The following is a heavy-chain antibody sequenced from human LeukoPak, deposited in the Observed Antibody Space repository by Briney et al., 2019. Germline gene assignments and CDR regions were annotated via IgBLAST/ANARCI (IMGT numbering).Heavy chain of an antibody. D-gene: IGHD1-14*01. CDR1: GGSISSYY. CDR2: IYYSGST. CDR3: ARHKRATGILYFFDF. Sequence: SETLSLTCTVSGGSISSYYWSWIRQPPGKGLEWIGYIYYSGSTNYNPSLKSRVTISVDTSKNQFSLKLSSVTAADTAVYYCARHKRATGILYFFDFWGQGTLVTVSS. J-gene: IGHJ4*02. V-gene: IGHV4-59*08.